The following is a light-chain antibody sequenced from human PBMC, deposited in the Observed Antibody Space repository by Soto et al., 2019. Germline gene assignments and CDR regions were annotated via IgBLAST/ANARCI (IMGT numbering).Light chain of an antibody. CDR3: QQYDNLPPFT. CDR2: DAS. V-gene: IGKV1-33*01. Sequence: DIQMTQSPSSLSASVGDRVTITCQASQDISNYLNWYQQKPGKAPKLLIYDASNLETGVPSRFSGSGSWNYFTFTISSLQPEDIATYYCQQYDNLPPFTFGPGTKVDIK. J-gene: IGKJ3*01. CDR1: QDISNY.